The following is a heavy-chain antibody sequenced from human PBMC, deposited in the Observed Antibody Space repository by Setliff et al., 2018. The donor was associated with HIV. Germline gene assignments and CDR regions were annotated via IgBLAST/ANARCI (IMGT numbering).Heavy chain of an antibody. J-gene: IGHJ1*01. Sequence: QPGGSLRLSCAASGFTFSSYSMNWVRQAPGKGLEWVSYISSSSSSIYHADSVKGRFTISRDNAKNTLYLQMNRLRAEDTAVYYCTSEGHSFWSYFQHWGQGTLVTVSS. CDR2: ISSSSSSI. CDR3: TSEGHSFWSYFQH. D-gene: IGHD2-8*02. CDR1: GFTFSSYS. V-gene: IGHV3-48*01.